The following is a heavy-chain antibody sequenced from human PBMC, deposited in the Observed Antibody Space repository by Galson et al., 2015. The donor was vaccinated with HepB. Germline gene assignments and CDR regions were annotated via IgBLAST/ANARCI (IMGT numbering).Heavy chain of an antibody. J-gene: IGHJ3*02. V-gene: IGHV1-18*04. Sequence: SVKVSCKASGYTFTNSGINWVRQAPGQGLEWIGWISGHHGNTNYAQNFRGRVDMTTDMSTSTAFMDLTRLRSDDTAVYYCARGVDSRGREKGIHDFDIWGQGTMVSVSS. CDR3: ARGVDSRGREKGIHDFDI. CDR2: ISGHHGNT. CDR1: GYTFTNSG. D-gene: IGHD3-22*01.